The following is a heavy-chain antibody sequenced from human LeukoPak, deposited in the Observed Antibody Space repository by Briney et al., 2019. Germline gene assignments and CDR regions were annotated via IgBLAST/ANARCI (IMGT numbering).Heavy chain of an antibody. Sequence: GASVKVPCKASGYTFTSYDINWVRQATGQGLEWMGWMNPNSGNTGYAQKFQGRVTITRNTSISTAYMELSSLRSEDTAVYYCARGGRYFDWLLPYYYYYMDVWGKGTTVTVSS. CDR3: ARGGRYFDWLLPYYYYYMDV. CDR1: GYTFTSYD. J-gene: IGHJ6*03. D-gene: IGHD3-9*01. V-gene: IGHV1-8*03. CDR2: MNPNSGNT.